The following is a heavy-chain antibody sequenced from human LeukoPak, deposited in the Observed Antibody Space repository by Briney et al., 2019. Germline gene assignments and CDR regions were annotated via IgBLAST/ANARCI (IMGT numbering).Heavy chain of an antibody. J-gene: IGHJ4*02. CDR3: ARGVRQRATDWIGRVQRTKRSFYFDY. V-gene: IGHV4-39*01. D-gene: IGHD3/OR15-3a*01. CDR1: GGSISSSTYS. CDR2: IHYSGSS. Sequence: SETLSLTCTVSGGSISSSTYSWDWIRQPPGKGLEWIGGIHYSGSSYDSPSLKSRVTVSVDTSKNQSSVKLSSVTAADTAVYYCARGVRQRATDWIGRVQRTKRSFYFDYWGQGALVTVSS.